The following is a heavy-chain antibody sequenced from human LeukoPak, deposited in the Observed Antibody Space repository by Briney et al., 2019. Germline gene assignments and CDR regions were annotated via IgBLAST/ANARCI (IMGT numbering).Heavy chain of an antibody. Sequence: GGSLRLSCAASGFTVSSNYMSWVRQAPGKGLEWVSVIYSGESTYYADSVKGRFTISRDNAKNSLYLQMNSLRAEDTAVYYCARTGGSYPYYFEYWGQGTLVTVSS. CDR1: GFTVSSNY. CDR2: IYSGEST. V-gene: IGHV3-53*01. D-gene: IGHD1-26*01. J-gene: IGHJ4*02. CDR3: ARTGGSYPYYFEY.